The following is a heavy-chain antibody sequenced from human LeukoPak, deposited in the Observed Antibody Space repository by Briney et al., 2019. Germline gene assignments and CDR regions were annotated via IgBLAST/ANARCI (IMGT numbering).Heavy chain of an antibody. CDR3: ARGGIITSYAFEI. Sequence: PGGSLRLSCAASGFTFSDYYMSWIRQAPGKGLEWVSYISFSGSPTQYADSVKGRFTISRDNAKNSLYLQMDSLRAEDTAVYYCARGGIITSYAFEIWGQGAMVTVSS. V-gene: IGHV3-11*04. D-gene: IGHD1-26*01. J-gene: IGHJ3*02. CDR1: GFTFSDYY. CDR2: ISFSGSPT.